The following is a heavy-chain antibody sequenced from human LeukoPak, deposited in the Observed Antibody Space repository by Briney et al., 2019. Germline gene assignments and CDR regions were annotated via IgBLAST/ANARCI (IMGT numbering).Heavy chain of an antibody. D-gene: IGHD2-2*01. CDR3: ARYCTSATCYAFDP. CDR1: LYTFINFG. CDR2: ISTYNGNT. V-gene: IGHV1-18*01. J-gene: IGHJ5*02. Sequence: ASVKVSCEASLYTFINFGISWVRQAPGQGLEWMGWISTYNGNTGYAKKFQGRVTMTTDTSTSTAYMELRSLRSDDTAVYYCARYCTSATCYAFDPWGQGSLVTVSS.